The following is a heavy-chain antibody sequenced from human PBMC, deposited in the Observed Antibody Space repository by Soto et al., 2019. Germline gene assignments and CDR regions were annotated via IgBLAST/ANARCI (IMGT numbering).Heavy chain of an antibody. Sequence: SVKVSCKASGGTFSSYAISWVRQAPGQGLEWMGGIIPIFGTANYAQKFQGRVTITADKSTSTAYMELSSLRSEDTAVYYCARDKRGSLGGMDVWGQGTTVTVSS. CDR3: ARDKRGSLGGMDV. CDR1: GGTFSSYA. D-gene: IGHD3-10*01. V-gene: IGHV1-69*06. J-gene: IGHJ6*02. CDR2: IIPIFGTA.